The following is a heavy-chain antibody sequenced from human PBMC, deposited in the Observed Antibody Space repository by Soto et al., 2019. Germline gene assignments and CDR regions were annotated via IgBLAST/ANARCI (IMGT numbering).Heavy chain of an antibody. CDR1: GFTVSSNY. Sequence: EEQLVESGGGLIQPGGSLRLSCAASGFTVSSNYMSWVRQAPGKGLEWVSIIYSGGDTYYAGSVKGRFTISRDNPKNTLYLQMNSLRAEDTAVYYCARDTSKEFGMDVWGQGTTGTV. CDR2: IYSGGDT. J-gene: IGHJ6*02. D-gene: IGHD3-10*01. V-gene: IGHV3-53*01. CDR3: ARDTSKEFGMDV.